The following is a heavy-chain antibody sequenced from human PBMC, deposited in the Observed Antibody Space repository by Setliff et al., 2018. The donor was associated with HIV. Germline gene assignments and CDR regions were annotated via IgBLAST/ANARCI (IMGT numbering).Heavy chain of an antibody. CDR2: ISAENGNT. Sequence: ASVKVSCKAYGYSFSSYGLNWVRQAPGQGLEWLGWISAENGNTNYAQKFQGRVIMTTDTSTSTAYMELKSLRSDDTAVYFCARDRSPTVAGTFGYWGQGTLVT. CDR3: ARDRSPTVAGTFGY. J-gene: IGHJ4*02. CDR1: GYSFSSYG. V-gene: IGHV1-18*01. D-gene: IGHD6-19*01.